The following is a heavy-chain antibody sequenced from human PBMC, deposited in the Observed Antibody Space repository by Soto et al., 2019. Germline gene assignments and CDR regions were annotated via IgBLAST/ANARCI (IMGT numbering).Heavy chain of an antibody. J-gene: IGHJ5*02. CDR1: GFNFSNYG. Sequence: EVQLLESGGGLVQPGGSLRLSCAASGFNFSNYGMSWVRQAPGKGLECVSGITGSGDRTSYADSVKGRFTVSRDNSQNTVSLQMNSLRVEDSAIYYCAKGYSRGWHSSLSSWGQGTLVTVSS. CDR2: ITGSGDRT. CDR3: AKGYSRGWHSSLSS. V-gene: IGHV3-23*01. D-gene: IGHD6-19*01.